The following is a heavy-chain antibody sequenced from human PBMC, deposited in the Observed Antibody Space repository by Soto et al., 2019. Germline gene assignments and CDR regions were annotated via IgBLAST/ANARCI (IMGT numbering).Heavy chain of an antibody. CDR3: AREEENCSSTCCYPTGGDI. CDR2: IIPIFGTA. J-gene: IGHJ3*02. V-gene: IGHV1-69*01. D-gene: IGHD2-2*01. Sequence: QVQLVQSGAEVKKPGSSVKVSCKASGGTFSSYAISWVRQAPGQGLEWMGGIIPIFGTANYAQKFQGRVTITADESTSTAYMELSSLRSEDTAVYYCAREEENCSSTCCYPTGGDIWGQGTMVTVSS. CDR1: GGTFSSYA.